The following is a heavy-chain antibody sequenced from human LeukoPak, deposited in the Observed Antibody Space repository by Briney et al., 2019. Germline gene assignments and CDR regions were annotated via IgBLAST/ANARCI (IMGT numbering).Heavy chain of an antibody. V-gene: IGHV1-18*04. CDR1: GYTFTSYG. J-gene: IGHJ5*02. CDR3: ARDGPVTPYSTSPYPNWFGL. D-gene: IGHD2-2*01. Sequence: GASVKLSCKAAGYTFTSYGISWVRQAPGQGLGWKGWISAYNGNTNYAQKLQGRVTMTTDTSTSRAYTELRSLRPDDTAVYYCARDGPVTPYSTSPYPNWFGLDGQGTLVTVSS. CDR2: ISAYNGNT.